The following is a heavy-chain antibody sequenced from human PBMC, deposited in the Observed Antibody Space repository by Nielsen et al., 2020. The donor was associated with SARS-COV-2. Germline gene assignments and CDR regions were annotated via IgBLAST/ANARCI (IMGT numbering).Heavy chain of an antibody. D-gene: IGHD6-19*01. V-gene: IGHV1-3*04. CDR2: INSDSGNT. CDR1: GYTFTAYA. Sequence: ASVKVSCKASGYTFTAYAIHWVRQDPGQRLEWMGWINSDSGNTKYSQKFRGRVTITRDTSASTAYMELSSLRSEDTAVYYCARDGVPGQWHEDLLDYWGQGTLVTVAS. CDR3: ARDGVPGQWHEDLLDY. J-gene: IGHJ4*02.